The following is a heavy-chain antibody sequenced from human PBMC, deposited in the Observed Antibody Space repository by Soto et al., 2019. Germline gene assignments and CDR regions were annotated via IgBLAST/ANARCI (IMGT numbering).Heavy chain of an antibody. D-gene: IGHD2-2*01. CDR3: GGGGGGVVVVPGANRGDF. CDR1: GFTFSTYS. J-gene: IGHJ4*02. Sequence: EVQLVESGGGLVKPGGSLGLSCAASGFTFSTYSMNWVRQAPGKGLEWVSSISPSSTYIHYADSVKGRFTISRDNAEKLLFLEMDSLGVEDTAVYYWGGGGGGVVVVPGANRGDFWGQGTLVTVSS. CDR2: ISPSSTYI. V-gene: IGHV3-21*01.